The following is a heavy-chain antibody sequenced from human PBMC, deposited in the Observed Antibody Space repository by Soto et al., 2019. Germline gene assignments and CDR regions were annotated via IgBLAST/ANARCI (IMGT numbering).Heavy chain of an antibody. Sequence: EVQVLESGGGLVQPGGSLRLSCVASGFTFSTYAMNWVRQAPGKGLEWVSGISGSGSDRYYADSVRGRFTISRDNSNNTLNLQMDSLRAEDTAIYHCTKTPRSYYYYMDVWGKGTTVTVSS. CDR2: ISGSGSDR. CDR1: GFTFSTYA. CDR3: TKTPRSYYYYMDV. J-gene: IGHJ6*03. V-gene: IGHV3-23*01. D-gene: IGHD3-10*01.